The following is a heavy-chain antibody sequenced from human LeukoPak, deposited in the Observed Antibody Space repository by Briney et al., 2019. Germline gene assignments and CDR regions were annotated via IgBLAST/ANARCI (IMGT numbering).Heavy chain of an antibody. V-gene: IGHV4-31*03. J-gene: IGHJ4*02. CDR2: IYYSGST. CDR3: AREFRTDYSDLDYFDY. Sequence: SETLSLTCTVSGGSISSGGYYWSWIRQHPGKGLEWIGHIYYSGSTYYNPSLKSRVTISVDTSKNQFSLKLSSVTAADTAVYYCAREFRTDYSDLDYFDYWGQGTLVTVSS. D-gene: IGHD4-17*01. CDR1: GGSISSGGYY.